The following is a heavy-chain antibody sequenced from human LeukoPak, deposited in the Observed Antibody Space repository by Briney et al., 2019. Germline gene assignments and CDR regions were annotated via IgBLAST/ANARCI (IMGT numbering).Heavy chain of an antibody. D-gene: IGHD3-10*01. V-gene: IGHV4-39*01. Sequence: PSETLSLTCTVSGRSISSSSYYWGWIRQPPGKGLEWIGSIYYSGSTYYNPSLKSRVTISVDTSKNLFSLKLSSVTAADTAVYYCASDMSSYYYGSGSYERGYFDYWGQGTLVTVSS. CDR2: IYYSGST. CDR3: ASDMSSYYYGSGSYERGYFDY. CDR1: GRSISSSSYY. J-gene: IGHJ4*02.